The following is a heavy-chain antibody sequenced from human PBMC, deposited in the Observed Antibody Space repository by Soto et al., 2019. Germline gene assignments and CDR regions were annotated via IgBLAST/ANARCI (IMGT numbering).Heavy chain of an antibody. CDR2: IYYSGST. CDR3: ARSTTVTTRLDY. J-gene: IGHJ4*02. V-gene: IGHV4-31*03. CDR1: GGSISSGGYY. D-gene: IGHD4-4*01. Sequence: QVQLQESGPGLVKPSQTLSLTCTVSGGSISSGGYYWSWIRQHPGKGLEWIGYIYYSGSTYYNPSLKSRVTRSVDTSKNQFSLKLSSVTAADTAVYYCARSTTVTTRLDYWGQGTLVTVSS.